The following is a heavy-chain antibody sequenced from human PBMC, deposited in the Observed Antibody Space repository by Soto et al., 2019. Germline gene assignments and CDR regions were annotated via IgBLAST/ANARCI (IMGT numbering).Heavy chain of an antibody. CDR2: ISYDGSDQ. CDR1: GFTFSDYG. D-gene: IGHD2-15*01. Sequence: VGSLRLSCAASGFTFSDYGIHWVRQAPGKGLEWVAVISYDGSDQHYTDSVKGRFTISRDDSRNTLYLQMSSLRPDDTAVYYCTRGGNPYFDAWGQGTLVTVSS. V-gene: IGHV3-30*03. J-gene: IGHJ4*02. CDR3: TRGGNPYFDA.